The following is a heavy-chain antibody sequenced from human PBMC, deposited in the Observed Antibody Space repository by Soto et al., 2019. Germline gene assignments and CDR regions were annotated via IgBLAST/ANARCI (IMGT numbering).Heavy chain of an antibody. CDR2: IWYDGSNK. J-gene: IGHJ3*02. D-gene: IGHD2-21*01. CDR1: GFTFSSYG. CDR3: ARVRYLSAFDI. V-gene: IGHV3-33*01. Sequence: QVQLVESGGGVVQPGRSLRLSCAASGFTFSSYGMHWVRQAPGKGLEWVAVIWYDGSNKYYADSVKGRFTISRDNSKNTLYLQMNSLRAEDTAVYYCARVRYLSAFDIWGQGTMVTVSS.